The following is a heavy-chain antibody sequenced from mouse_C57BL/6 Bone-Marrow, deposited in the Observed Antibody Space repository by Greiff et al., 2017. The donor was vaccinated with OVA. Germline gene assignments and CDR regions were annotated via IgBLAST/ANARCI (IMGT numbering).Heavy chain of an antibody. V-gene: IGHV1-76*01. CDR1: GYTFTDYY. Sequence: QVQLQQSGAELVRPGASVKLSCKASGYTFTDYYINWVKQRPGQGLEWIARIYPGSGNTYYNEKFKGKATLTAEKSSSTAYMQLSSLTSEDSAVYFCATYDDDGYWYFDVWGTGTTVTVSS. CDR2: IYPGSGNT. D-gene: IGHD2-4*01. J-gene: IGHJ1*03. CDR3: ATYDDDGYWYFDV.